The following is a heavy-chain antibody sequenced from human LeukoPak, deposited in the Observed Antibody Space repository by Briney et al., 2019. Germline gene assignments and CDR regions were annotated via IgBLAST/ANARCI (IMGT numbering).Heavy chain of an antibody. Sequence: ASVKVSCKASGYTFTSYGISWVRQAPGQGLEWMGWISAYNVNTNYAQKLQGRVTMTTDTSTSTAYMELRSLRSDDTAVYYCARDYRPKYYYDSSGYYGWFDPWGQGTLVTVSS. CDR2: ISAYNVNT. V-gene: IGHV1-18*01. CDR3: ARDYRPKYYYDSSGYYGWFDP. CDR1: GYTFTSYG. J-gene: IGHJ5*02. D-gene: IGHD3-22*01.